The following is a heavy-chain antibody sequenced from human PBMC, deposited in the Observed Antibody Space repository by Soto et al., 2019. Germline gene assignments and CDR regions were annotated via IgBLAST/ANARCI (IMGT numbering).Heavy chain of an antibody. Sequence: SETLSLTCTVSGGSISSSSYYWGWIRQPPGKGLEWIGSIYYSGSTYYNPSLKSRVTISVDTSKNQFSLKLSSVTAADTAMYYCARREMATMFAFDIWGQGTMVTVSS. CDR2: IYYSGST. D-gene: IGHD5-12*01. V-gene: IGHV4-39*01. CDR1: GGSISSSSYY. CDR3: ARREMATMFAFDI. J-gene: IGHJ3*02.